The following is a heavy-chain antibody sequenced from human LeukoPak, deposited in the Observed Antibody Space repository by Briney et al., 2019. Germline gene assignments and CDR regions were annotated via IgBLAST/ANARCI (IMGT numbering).Heavy chain of an antibody. Sequence: GGSRRLAWTAAGFTFSSYAIYWVRQAPGKGLEWVSCIFGMVGSAHYADSGEGRFSISRDKSPNTVYLQMNSLRAEDTAVYYCGQPKTAYSSGRNPAWPVDYWGQGTLVTVSS. CDR2: IFGMVGSA. D-gene: IGHD6-19*01. J-gene: IGHJ4*02. CDR3: GQPKTAYSSGRNPAWPVDY. V-gene: IGHV3-23*01. CDR1: GFTFSSYA.